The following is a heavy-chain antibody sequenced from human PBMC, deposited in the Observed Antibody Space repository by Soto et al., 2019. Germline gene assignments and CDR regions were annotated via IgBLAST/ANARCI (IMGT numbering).Heavy chain of an antibody. CDR3: VRDLRRQWRRLDPESYTGMDV. V-gene: IGHV1-2*02. Sequence: AAVKVSCKSSGYILSDYCIHWVRQAPGQGLEWLGWMKPDDGGPNYAQNFQGRVIMTRDTSTDTDYMELTRLTSDDTAVYFCVRDLRRQWRRLDPESYTGMDVWGQGTTVTVSS. CDR2: MKPDDGGP. CDR1: GYILSDYC. D-gene: IGHD5-12*01. J-gene: IGHJ6*02.